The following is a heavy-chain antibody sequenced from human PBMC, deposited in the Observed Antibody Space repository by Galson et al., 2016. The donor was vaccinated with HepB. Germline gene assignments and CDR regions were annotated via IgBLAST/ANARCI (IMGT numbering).Heavy chain of an antibody. CDR1: GGSISSDTW. D-gene: IGHD3-10*01. J-gene: IGHJ4*02. CDR3: TKRGVFYSGSGELARTVSPPFDS. CDR2: IFRSGGT. Sequence: TLSLTCAVSGGSISSDTWWTWVRQPPGKGLEWIGEIFRSGGTNYNPSLKSRVTISVDKSKHQFSLRLSSVTAADTALYFCTKRGVFYSGSGELARTVSPPFDSWGQGTLVTVSS. V-gene: IGHV4-4*01.